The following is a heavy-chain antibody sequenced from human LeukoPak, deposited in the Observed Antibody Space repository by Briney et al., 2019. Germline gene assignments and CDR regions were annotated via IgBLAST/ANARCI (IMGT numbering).Heavy chain of an antibody. Sequence: GASVKVSSKASGYTFTSYDINWVRQATGQGLEWMGWMNPNSGNTGYALKFPGRVTMTRNTSISTAYMELSSLRSEDTAVYYCARVPTIVGATTGEYYYYYMDVWGKGTTVTVSS. J-gene: IGHJ6*03. CDR1: GYTFTSYD. V-gene: IGHV1-8*01. CDR2: MNPNSGNT. D-gene: IGHD1-26*01. CDR3: ARVPTIVGATTGEYYYYYMDV.